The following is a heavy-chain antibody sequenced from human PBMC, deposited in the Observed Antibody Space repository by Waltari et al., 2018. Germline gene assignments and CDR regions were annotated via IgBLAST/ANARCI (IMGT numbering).Heavy chain of an antibody. CDR1: GFTFSSYG. V-gene: IGHV3-33*01. Sequence: QVQLVESGGGVVQPGRSLRLSCAASGFTFSSYGMHWVRQAPGKGLEWVAVIWYDGSNKDYADSVKGRFTISRDNSKNTLYLQMNSLRAEDTAVYYCARDGDGYIDYWGQGTLVTVSS. CDR3: ARDGDGYIDY. J-gene: IGHJ4*02. CDR2: IWYDGSNK. D-gene: IGHD3-3*01.